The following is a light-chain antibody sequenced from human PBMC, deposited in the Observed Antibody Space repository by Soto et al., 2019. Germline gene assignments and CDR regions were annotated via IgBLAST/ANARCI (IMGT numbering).Light chain of an antibody. CDR1: QTITSN. CDR2: GAS. Sequence: LMTRSPSTLPVSPGNTVTLSCRANQTITSNLAWYQQKPGQAPRLLIYGASTRATGIPVRFSGSGSGTEFTLTISSLQSEDFAVYYCQHYNNWIASFGGGTKVDIK. J-gene: IGKJ4*01. V-gene: IGKV3-15*01. CDR3: QHYNNWIAS.